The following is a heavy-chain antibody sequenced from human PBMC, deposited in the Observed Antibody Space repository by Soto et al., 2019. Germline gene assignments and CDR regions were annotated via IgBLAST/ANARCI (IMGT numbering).Heavy chain of an antibody. CDR2: IKSKTDGGTT. CDR1: GFTFISYS. V-gene: IGHV3-15*07. Sequence: GGSLRLSCAASGFTFISYSMNWVRQAPGKGLEWVGRIKSKTDGGTTDYAAPVKGRFTISRDDSKNTLYLQMNSLKTEDTAVYYCTSDRTYYDFWSGYNGFDPWGQGTLVTVSS. J-gene: IGHJ5*02. D-gene: IGHD3-3*01. CDR3: TSDRTYYDFWSGYNGFDP.